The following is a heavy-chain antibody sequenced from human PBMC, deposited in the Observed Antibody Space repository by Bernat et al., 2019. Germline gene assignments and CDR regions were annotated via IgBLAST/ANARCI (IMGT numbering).Heavy chain of an antibody. CDR1: GFTFSSYW. Sequence: EVQLVESGGGLVQPGGSLRLSCAASGFTFSSYWMSWVRQAPGKGLEWVANIKQDGSEKYYVDSVKGRFTISRDNAKNSLYLQMNSLRAEDTAVYYCARSDYDILTGPDAFDIWGQGTMVTVSS. D-gene: IGHD3-9*01. CDR2: IKQDGSEK. J-gene: IGHJ3*02. V-gene: IGHV3-7*03. CDR3: ARSDYDILTGPDAFDI.